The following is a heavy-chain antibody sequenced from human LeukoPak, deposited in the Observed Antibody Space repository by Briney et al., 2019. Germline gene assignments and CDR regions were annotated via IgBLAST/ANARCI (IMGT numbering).Heavy chain of an antibody. J-gene: IGHJ4*02. D-gene: IGHD3-22*01. V-gene: IGHV3-21*01. CDR2: ISSSSSYI. CDR1: GFTFSSYS. Sequence: GGSLRLSCAASGFTFSSYSMNWVRQAPGKGLEWVSSISSSSSYIYYADSVKGRFTISRDNAKNSLYLQMNSLRAEDTAVYYCARAPVTYYYDSSGPPTKYYFDYWSQGTLVTVSS. CDR3: ARAPVTYYYDSSGPPTKYYFDY.